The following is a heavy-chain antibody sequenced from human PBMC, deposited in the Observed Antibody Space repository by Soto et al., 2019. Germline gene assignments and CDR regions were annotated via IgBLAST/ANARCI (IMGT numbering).Heavy chain of an antibody. J-gene: IGHJ6*02. CDR3: ARXDIVVVPAAIAPYGMDV. V-gene: IGHV1-2*02. CDR1: GYTFTGCY. Sequence: ASVKVSCKASGYTFTGCYMHWVRQAPGQGLEWMGWINPNSGGTNYAQKFQGRVTMTRDTSISTAYMELSRLRSDDTAVYYCARXDIVVVPAAIAPYGMDVWGQGTTVTVSS. CDR2: INPNSGGT. D-gene: IGHD2-2*01.